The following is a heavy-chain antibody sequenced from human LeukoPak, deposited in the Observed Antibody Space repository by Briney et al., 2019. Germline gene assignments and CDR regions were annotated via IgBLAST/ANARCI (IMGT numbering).Heavy chain of an antibody. CDR3: AKDRYYYDSDAFDI. Sequence: GGSLRLSCAASGFIFSSYVMYWVRQAPGKGLEWVSAISGSGGSTYYADSVKGRFTISRDNSKNTLYLQMNSLRAEDTAVYYCAKDRYYYDSDAFDIWGQGTMVTVSS. J-gene: IGHJ3*02. CDR1: GFIFSSYV. V-gene: IGHV3-23*01. CDR2: ISGSGGST. D-gene: IGHD3-22*01.